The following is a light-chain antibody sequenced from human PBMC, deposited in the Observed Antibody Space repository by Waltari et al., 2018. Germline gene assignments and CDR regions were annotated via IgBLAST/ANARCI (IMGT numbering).Light chain of an antibody. Sequence: QSALTQPASVSGSPGQSITISCTGTSSDVGAYNYVSWYRQHPGTAPKLLIFDVSHRPSGVSNHFSGSKSGNTASLTISGLQAEDEADYYCSSYTTSSTVVFGGGTKLTVL. V-gene: IGLV2-14*03. CDR1: SSDVGAYNY. CDR2: DVS. J-gene: IGLJ2*01. CDR3: SSYTTSSTVV.